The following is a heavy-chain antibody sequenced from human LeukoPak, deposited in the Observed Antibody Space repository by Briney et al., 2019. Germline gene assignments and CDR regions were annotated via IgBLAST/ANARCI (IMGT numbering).Heavy chain of an antibody. J-gene: IGHJ6*03. D-gene: IGHD3-22*01. CDR3: ARVASVHYYDSSGFGYYYYYMDV. CDR1: GFTFSNYW. CDR2: IEQDGSEK. V-gene: IGHV3-7*01. Sequence: GGSLRLSCAASGFTFSNYWMTWVRQAPGKGLEWVANIEQDGSEKYYVDSVKGRFTIPRDNAKNSLNLQMNSLRAEDTAVYYCARVASVHYYDSSGFGYYYYYMDVWGKGTTVTASS.